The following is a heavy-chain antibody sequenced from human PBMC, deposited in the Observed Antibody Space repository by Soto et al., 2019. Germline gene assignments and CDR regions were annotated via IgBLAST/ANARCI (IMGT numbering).Heavy chain of an antibody. CDR1: GFTFSNAW. CDR3: AKDKLVGGAEFLLYYYYGMDV. V-gene: IGHV3-15*07. Sequence: PGGSLRLSCAASGFTFSNAWINWVRQAPGKGLEWVGRIKSKSDGGTTDYAAPVKGRFAISRDDSKNLVYMQMNSLKTEDTAVYYCAKDKLVGGAEFLLYYYYGMDVWGQGTTVTVSS. CDR2: IKSKSDGGTT. D-gene: IGHD3-16*01. J-gene: IGHJ6*02.